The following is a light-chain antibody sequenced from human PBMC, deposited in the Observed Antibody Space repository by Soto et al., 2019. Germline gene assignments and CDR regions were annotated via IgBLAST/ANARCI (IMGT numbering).Light chain of an antibody. CDR1: QSINNY. J-gene: IGKJ1*01. CDR3: QQSFSPLWT. Sequence: DIQMTQSPSSLSASVGDRGTITCRASQSINNYLNWYQKKPGKAPKLLIYAASSMQSGVPSRFSGRGSETDFTLTISSLQPDDSATYYCQQSFSPLWTFGQGTKVEV. V-gene: IGKV1-39*01. CDR2: AAS.